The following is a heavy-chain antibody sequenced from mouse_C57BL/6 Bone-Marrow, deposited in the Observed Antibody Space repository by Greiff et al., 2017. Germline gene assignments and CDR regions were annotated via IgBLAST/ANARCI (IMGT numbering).Heavy chain of an antibody. CDR1: GYTFTSYW. CDR2: IDPSDSYT. D-gene: IGHD4-1*01. V-gene: IGHV1-50*01. Sequence: QVQLQQPGAELVKPGASVKLSCKASGYTFTSYWMQWVKQRPGQGLEWIGEIDPSDSYTNYNQKFKGKATLTVDTSSSTAYMQLISLTSEDSAVYYCASPGAWFAYWGQGTLVTVSA. CDR3: ASPGAWFAY. J-gene: IGHJ3*01.